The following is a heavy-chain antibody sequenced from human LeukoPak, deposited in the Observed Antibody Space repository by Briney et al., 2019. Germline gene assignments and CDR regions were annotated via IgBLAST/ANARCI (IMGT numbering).Heavy chain of an antibody. CDR3: ARTRRAAMANLDY. Sequence: SETLSLTCTVSGGSVSSGSYYWSWIRQPPGKGLEWIGYIYYSGSANYNPSLKSRVTISVDTSKNQFSLKLSSVTAADTAVYYCARTRRAAMANLDYWRQATLVTDCS. V-gene: IGHV4-61*01. CDR2: IYYSGSA. CDR1: GGSVSSGSYY. D-gene: IGHD5-18*01. J-gene: IGHJ4*02.